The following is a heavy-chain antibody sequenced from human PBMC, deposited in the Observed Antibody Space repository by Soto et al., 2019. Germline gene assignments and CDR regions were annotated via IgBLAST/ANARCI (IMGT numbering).Heavy chain of an antibody. V-gene: IGHV4-59*08. J-gene: IGHJ5*02. D-gene: IGHD3-10*01. CDR3: ARHLSVRGVFDP. Sequence: SETLSLTCTVSGDFNTNFYWSWIRQSPGKGLEWMGFIYSSGSTRYNPSLKSRITMSLDTSKNQFSLRLSSVAAADTAVYYCARHLSVRGVFDPWGQGTLVTVSS. CDR1: GDFNTNFY. CDR2: IYSSGST.